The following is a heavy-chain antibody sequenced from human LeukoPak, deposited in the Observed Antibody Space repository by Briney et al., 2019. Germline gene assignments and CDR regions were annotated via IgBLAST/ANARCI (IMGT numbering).Heavy chain of an antibody. CDR3: ARDTGVVVAAYYYYYGMGV. D-gene: IGHD2-15*01. V-gene: IGHV3-48*02. J-gene: IGHJ6*02. CDR1: GFTFSSYS. Sequence: GGSLRLSCAASGFTFSSYSMNWVRQAPGKGLEWVSYISSSSSTIYYADSVKGRFTISRDNAKNSLYLQMNSLRDEDTAVYYCARDTGVVVAAYYYYYGMGVSGQRTTVTVSS. CDR2: ISSSSSTI.